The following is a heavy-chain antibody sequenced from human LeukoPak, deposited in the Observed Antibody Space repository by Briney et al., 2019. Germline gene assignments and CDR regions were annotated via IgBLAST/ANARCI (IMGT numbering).Heavy chain of an antibody. D-gene: IGHD3-3*02. CDR1: GFTFSSYW. CDR2: IKQDGNEK. CDR3: ARDGAFRIYDY. V-gene: IGHV3-7*01. Sequence: QPGGSLRLSCAASGFTFSSYWMTWVRQAPGKGLEWVASIKQDGNEKYYVDSVKGRFIISRDNARNSLYLQMSSLRADDTAVYYCARDGAFRIYDYWGQGTLVTVSS. J-gene: IGHJ4*02.